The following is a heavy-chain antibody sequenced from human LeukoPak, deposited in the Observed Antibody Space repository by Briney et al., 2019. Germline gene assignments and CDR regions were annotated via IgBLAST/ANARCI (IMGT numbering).Heavy chain of an antibody. Sequence: SVSVSCKASGGTFSSYAISWVRQAPGQGLEWMGGIIPIFGTANYAQKLQGRVTITADESTSTAYMELSSLRSEDTAVYYCARDRPGRYCSTISCYSASPFDPWGQGTLVTVSS. CDR2: IIPIFGTA. D-gene: IGHD2-2*02. J-gene: IGHJ5*02. CDR1: GGTFSSYA. CDR3: ARDRPGRYCSTISCYSASPFDP. V-gene: IGHV1-69*13.